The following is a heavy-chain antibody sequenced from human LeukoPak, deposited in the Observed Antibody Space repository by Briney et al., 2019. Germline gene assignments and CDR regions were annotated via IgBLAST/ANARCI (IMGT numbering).Heavy chain of an antibody. CDR2: IKQDGSEK. D-gene: IGHD6-19*01. CDR1: GFTFSSYW. Sequence: TGGSLRLSCAASGFTFSSYWMNWVRQAPGKGLEWVANIKQDGSEKYYVDSVKGRFTISRDNAKNSLYLQMNSLRAEDTAVYCCARPVEYNSGWDNFDYWGQGTLVTVSS. V-gene: IGHV3-7*01. J-gene: IGHJ4*02. CDR3: ARPVEYNSGWDNFDY.